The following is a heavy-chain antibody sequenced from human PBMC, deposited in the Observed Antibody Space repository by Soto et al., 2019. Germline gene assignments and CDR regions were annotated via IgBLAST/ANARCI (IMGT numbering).Heavy chain of an antibody. CDR3: AKDHSSGWYLLPHYFDY. D-gene: IGHD6-19*01. V-gene: IGHV3-30*18. J-gene: IGHJ4*02. CDR2: ISYDGSNK. Sequence: GGSLRLSCAASGFTFSSYGMHWVRQAPGKGLEWVAVISYDGSNKYYADSVKGRFTISRDNSKNTLYLQMNSLRAEDTAVYYCAKDHSSGWYLLPHYFDYWGQGTLVTVSS. CDR1: GFTFSSYG.